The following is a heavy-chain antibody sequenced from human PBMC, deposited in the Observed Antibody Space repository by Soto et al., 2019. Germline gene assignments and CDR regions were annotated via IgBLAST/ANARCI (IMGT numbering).Heavy chain of an antibody. V-gene: IGHV2-26*01. D-gene: IGHD6-19*01. CDR1: GFSLSNARMG. J-gene: IGHJ6*02. CDR2: IFSNDEK. Sequence: GSGPTLVNPTDTLTLTCTVSGFSLSNARMGVSWIRQPPGKALEWLAHIFSNDEKSYSTSLKSRLTISKDTSKSQVVLTMTNMDPVDTATYYCARISRLYSSGWYYYYYGMDVWGQGTTVTVSS. CDR3: ARISRLYSSGWYYYYYGMDV.